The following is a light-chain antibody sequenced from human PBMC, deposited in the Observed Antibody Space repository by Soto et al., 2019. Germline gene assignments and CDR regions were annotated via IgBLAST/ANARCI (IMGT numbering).Light chain of an antibody. J-gene: IGKJ4*01. CDR2: DAS. Sequence: EIVLTQSRGTLSLSPGERATLSCRASQSVSSSYLAWYQQKPGQAPRRLIYDASSRATGIPDRFSGSGSGTDFTLTISRLEPEDFAVYYCQQYGMSPLTFGGGTKVDIK. V-gene: IGKV3-20*01. CDR1: QSVSSSY. CDR3: QQYGMSPLT.